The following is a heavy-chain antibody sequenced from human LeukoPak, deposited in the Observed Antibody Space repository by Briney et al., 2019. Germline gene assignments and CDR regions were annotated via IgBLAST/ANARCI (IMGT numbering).Heavy chain of an antibody. CDR2: IWYDGSNK. CDR3: ARGYSSGSRWLDY. D-gene: IGHD3-22*01. J-gene: IGHJ4*02. Sequence: PGRSLRLSCAASGFTFSSYGMHWVRQAPGKGLEWVAVIWYDGSNKYYADSVKGRFTISRDNPKNTLYLQMNSLRAEDTAVYYCARGYSSGSRWLDYWGQGTLVTVSS. CDR1: GFTFSSYG. V-gene: IGHV3-33*01.